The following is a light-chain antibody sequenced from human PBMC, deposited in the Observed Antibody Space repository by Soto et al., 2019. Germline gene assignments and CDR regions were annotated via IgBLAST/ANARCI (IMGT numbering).Light chain of an antibody. Sequence: QSALTQPRSVSVSPGQSVTFSCTGTSSDVGAYIYVSWYQQHPGKAPKLIIYDVIKRPSGVPGRFSGSKSGNTASLTISGLQAEDEADYYCCSYAGSYTHVFGTGTKVTVL. CDR1: SSDVGAYIY. CDR3: CSYAGSYTHV. J-gene: IGLJ1*01. V-gene: IGLV2-11*01. CDR2: DVI.